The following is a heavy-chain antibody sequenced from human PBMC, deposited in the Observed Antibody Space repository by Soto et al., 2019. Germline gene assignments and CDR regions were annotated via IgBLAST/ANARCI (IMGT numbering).Heavy chain of an antibody. D-gene: IGHD1-1*01. CDR2: LYDLDGS. J-gene: IGHJ3*01. CDR1: GFTFSDYY. CDR3: ATWHEREHAYDV. V-gene: IGHV3-53*01. Sequence: GGSLRLSCAASGFTFSDYYMSWIRQAPGKGLEWVSALYDLDGSFYAASVKGRFTTSSDSSKTTVYLQMNDLRPDDTAVYYCATWHEREHAYDVWGQGTTVTVSS.